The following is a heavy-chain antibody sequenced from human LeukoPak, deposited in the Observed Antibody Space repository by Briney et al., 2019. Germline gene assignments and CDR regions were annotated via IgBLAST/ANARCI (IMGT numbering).Heavy chain of an antibody. D-gene: IGHD6-19*01. CDR2: IRYDGSNK. J-gene: IGHJ4*02. CDR1: GFTFSSYG. CDR3: ARVPPYSGWYWGGSAGEFDY. Sequence: PGRSLRLSCAASGFTFSSYGMHWVRQAPGKGLEWVSGIRYDGSNKNYADSVKGRFTISRDNSKNTLYLQMNILRAEDTAVYYCARVPPYSGWYWGGSAGEFDYWGQGTLVSVST. V-gene: IGHV3-33*08.